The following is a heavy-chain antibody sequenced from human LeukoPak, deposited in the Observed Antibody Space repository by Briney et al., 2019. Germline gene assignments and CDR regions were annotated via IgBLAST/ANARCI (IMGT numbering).Heavy chain of an antibody. CDR1: GFTFSSYA. CDR3: ARDTFYYYDSSGYPDY. CDR2: ISYDGSNK. V-gene: IGHV3-30-3*01. Sequence: PGGSLRLSCAASGFTFSSYAMHWVRQAPGKGLEWVAVISYDGSNKYYADSVKGRFTISRDNSKNTLYLQMNSLRAEDTAVHYCARDTFYYYDSSGYPDYWGQGTLVIVSS. J-gene: IGHJ4*02. D-gene: IGHD3-22*01.